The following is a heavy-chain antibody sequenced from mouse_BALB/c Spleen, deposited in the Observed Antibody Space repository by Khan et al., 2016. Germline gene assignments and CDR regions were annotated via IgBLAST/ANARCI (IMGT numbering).Heavy chain of an antibody. D-gene: IGHD3-1*01. V-gene: IGHV14-3*02. Sequence: VQLQQSGAELVKPGASVKLSCTASGFNIKDTYMHWVKQRPEQGLEWIGRIDPATGNTKYDPKFQDKTTITADTSSHTAYLQLSSLPSEDPSVSDGTEGEPNYAMEDRGKGTSVTVSS. CDR1: GFNIKDTY. J-gene: IGHJ4*01. CDR2: IDPATGNT. CDR3: TEGEPNYAMED.